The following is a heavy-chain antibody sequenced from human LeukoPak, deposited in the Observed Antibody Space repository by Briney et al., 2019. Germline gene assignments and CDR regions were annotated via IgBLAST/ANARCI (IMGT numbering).Heavy chain of an antibody. CDR3: ASPRGDNWNYGGIDY. J-gene: IGHJ4*02. CDR2: IYYSGST. Sequence: KPSETLSLTCTVSGGSISSYYWGWIRQPPGKGLEWIGSIYYSGSTYYNPSLKSRVTISVDTSKNQFSLKLSSVTAADTAVYYCASPRGDNWNYGGIDYWGQGTLVTVSS. V-gene: IGHV4-39*01. CDR1: GGSISSYY. D-gene: IGHD1-7*01.